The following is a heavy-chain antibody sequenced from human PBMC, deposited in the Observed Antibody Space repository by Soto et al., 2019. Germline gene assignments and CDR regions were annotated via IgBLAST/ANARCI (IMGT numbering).Heavy chain of an antibody. D-gene: IGHD1-7*01. CDR2: ISYDGSSK. CDR3: VRPLRTGSTGYYGMAF. J-gene: IGHJ6*02. Sequence: GGSRRPSCQASGFTSTPYAITWVRQSQGKGREWVAFISYDGSSKHSAESLKGRLTISRDNSENTVDLQMDSLRPDDTAVFYCVRPLRTGSTGYYGMAFWGQGTTVTVSS. V-gene: IGHV3-30*03. CDR1: GFTSTPYA.